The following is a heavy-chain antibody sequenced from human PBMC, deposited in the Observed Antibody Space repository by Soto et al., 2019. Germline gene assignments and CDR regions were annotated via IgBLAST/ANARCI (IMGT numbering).Heavy chain of an antibody. V-gene: IGHV1-2*04. Sequence: ASVKVSCKASGYTFTGYYMHWVRQAPGQGLEWMGWINPNSGGTNYAQKFQGWVTMTRDTSISTAYMELSRLRSDDTAVYYCARVTGRDSSGYHDAFDIWGQGTTVTVSS. CDR1: GYTFTGYY. D-gene: IGHD3-22*01. CDR3: ARVTGRDSSGYHDAFDI. CDR2: INPNSGGT. J-gene: IGHJ3*02.